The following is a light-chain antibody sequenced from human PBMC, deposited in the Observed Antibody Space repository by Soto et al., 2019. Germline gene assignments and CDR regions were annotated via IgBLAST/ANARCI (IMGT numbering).Light chain of an antibody. CDR1: QSVSSN. CDR3: QQYNNWPSGT. CDR2: GAS. J-gene: IGKJ1*01. Sequence: EIVMTQSPATLSVSPGERATLSRRASQSVSSNLAWYQQKPGQAPRLLIYGASTRATGIPARFSGSGSGTEFTLTISSLQSEDFAVYYCQQYNNWPSGTFGQGTKVDI. V-gene: IGKV3-15*01.